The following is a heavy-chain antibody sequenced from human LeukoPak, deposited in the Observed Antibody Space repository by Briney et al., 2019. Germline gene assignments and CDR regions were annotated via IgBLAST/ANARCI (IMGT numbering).Heavy chain of an antibody. V-gene: IGHV4-59*01. CDR1: GGSISSYY. CDR3: ASGRYYDFWSGFAYYFDY. Sequence: SETLSLTCTVSGGSISSYYWSWIRQPPGKGLEWIGYIYYSGSTNYNPSLKSRVTISVDTSKNQFSLKLSSVTAADTAVYYCASGRYYDFWSGFAYYFDYWGQGTLVTVSS. J-gene: IGHJ4*02. CDR2: IYYSGST. D-gene: IGHD3-3*01.